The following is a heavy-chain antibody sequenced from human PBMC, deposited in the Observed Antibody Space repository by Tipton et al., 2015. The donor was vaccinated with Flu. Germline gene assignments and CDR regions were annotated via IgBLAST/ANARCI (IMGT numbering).Heavy chain of an antibody. Sequence: TLSLTCTVSGGSISSSSYYWGWIRQPPGKGLEWIGSIYYIGSTYYNPSPKSRVTISVDTSKNQFSPKLSSVTAADTAVYYCARERDTGAYYFDYWGQGTLVTVSS. D-gene: IGHD5-18*01. CDR1: GGSISSSSYY. V-gene: IGHV4-39*07. CDR2: IYYIGST. J-gene: IGHJ4*02. CDR3: ARERDTGAYYFDY.